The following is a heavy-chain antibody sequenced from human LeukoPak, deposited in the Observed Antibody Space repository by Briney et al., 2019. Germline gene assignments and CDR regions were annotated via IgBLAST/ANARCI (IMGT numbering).Heavy chain of an antibody. CDR3: ARHAAAAPPYYFDY. Sequence: SETLSLTCTVSGGSTSSSSYYWGWIRQPPGKGLEWIGSIYYSGSTYYNPSLKSRVTISVDTSKNQFSLKLSSVTAADTAVYYCARHAAAAPPYYFDYWGQGTLVTVSS. CDR1: GGSTSSSSYY. D-gene: IGHD6-13*01. V-gene: IGHV4-39*01. CDR2: IYYSGST. J-gene: IGHJ4*02.